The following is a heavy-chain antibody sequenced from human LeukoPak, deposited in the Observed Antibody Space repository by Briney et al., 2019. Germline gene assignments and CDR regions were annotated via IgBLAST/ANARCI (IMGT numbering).Heavy chain of an antibody. V-gene: IGHV4-59*01. CDR2: IYYSGST. J-gene: IGHJ3*02. CDR3: ARDLKGWELLGAFDI. CDR1: GGSISSYY. D-gene: IGHD1-26*01. Sequence: PSETLSLTCTVSGGSISSYYWSWIRQPPGKGLEWIGYIYYSGSTNYNPSLKSRVTISVDTSKNQFSLKLNSVTAADTAVYYCARDLKGWELLGAFDIWGQGTMVTVSS.